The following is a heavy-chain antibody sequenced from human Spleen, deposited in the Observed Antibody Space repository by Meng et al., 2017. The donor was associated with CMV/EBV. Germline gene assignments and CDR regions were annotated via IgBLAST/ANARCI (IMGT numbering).Heavy chain of an antibody. D-gene: IGHD3-22*01. CDR2: ISSSSNYI. V-gene: IGHV3-21*01. J-gene: IGHJ4*02. CDR1: GFTFNSYS. Sequence: GESLKISCAASGFTFNSYSMNWVRQAPGKGLEWVSSISSSSNYIYYADSVKGRFTISRDNAKNSLYLQMNSLRAEDTAVYYCARDSSPNYYDSSGSFDYWGQGTLVTVSS. CDR3: ARDSSPNYYDSSGSFDY.